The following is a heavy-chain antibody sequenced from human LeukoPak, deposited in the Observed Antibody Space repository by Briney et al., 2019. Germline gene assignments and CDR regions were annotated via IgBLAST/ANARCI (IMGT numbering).Heavy chain of an antibody. CDR1: GFTFGSYW. CDR3: ARTSTRDGYRYFDY. J-gene: IGHJ4*02. D-gene: IGHD5-24*01. CDR2: IKQDGSEE. V-gene: IGHV3-7*04. Sequence: GGSLRLSCAASGFTFGSYWMSWVRQAPGKGLECVANIKQDGSEEYYVDSVKGRFTISRDNAKNSLYLQMNSLRAEDTAVYYCARTSTRDGYRYFDYWGQGTLVTVSS.